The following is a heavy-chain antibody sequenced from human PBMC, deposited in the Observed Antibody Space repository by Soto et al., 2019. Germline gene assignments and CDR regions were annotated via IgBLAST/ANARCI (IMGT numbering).Heavy chain of an antibody. Sequence: EVQLVESGGGLVQPGGSLRLSCAASGFIVSSYEMNWVRQAPGKGLEWVSYISRSGSTIYYADSVKGRFTISRDNAKNSLYLQMNSLRAEDTAVYYCARDESSGYYYPDYWGQGTLVTVSS. V-gene: IGHV3-48*03. CDR3: ARDESSGYYYPDY. CDR1: GFIVSSYE. D-gene: IGHD3-22*01. CDR2: ISRSGSTI. J-gene: IGHJ4*02.